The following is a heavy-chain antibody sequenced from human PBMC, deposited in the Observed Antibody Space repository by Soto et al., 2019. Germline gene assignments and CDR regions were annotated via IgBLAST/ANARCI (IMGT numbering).Heavy chain of an antibody. D-gene: IGHD4-17*01. V-gene: IGHV3-72*01. CDR3: ARVALSGDPRKSSDY. CDR2: TRNKANSYST. J-gene: IGHJ4*02. CDR1: GFTFSDHY. Sequence: EVQLVESGGGLVQPGGSLRLSCAASGFTFSDHYMDWVRQAPGKGLEWVGRTRNKANSYSTEYAASVKGRFTISRDDSKNSLYLQIHSPKTEDTAVYYCARVALSGDPRKSSDYWGQGTLVTVSS.